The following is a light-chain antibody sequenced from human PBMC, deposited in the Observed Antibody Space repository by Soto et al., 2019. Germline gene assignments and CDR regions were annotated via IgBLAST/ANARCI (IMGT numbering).Light chain of an antibody. CDR1: QSLVYSDGHSY. J-gene: IGKJ5*01. CDR3: MQGSHWPRT. V-gene: IGKV2-30*01. CDR2: KVS. Sequence: DVVMTHSPLSLPVTLGQPASISCRSSQSLVYSDGHSYLQWFQQRPGQSPRRLIYKVSNRDSGVRDIVSICVSGNDFTLKISRVEAEDVGVYYCMQGSHWPRTFGQGTRLEI.